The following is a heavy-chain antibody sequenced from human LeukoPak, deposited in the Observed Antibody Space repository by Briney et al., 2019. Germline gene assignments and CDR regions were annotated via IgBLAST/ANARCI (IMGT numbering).Heavy chain of an antibody. Sequence: SQTLSLTCAISGDSVSSNSAAWNWIRQSPSGGLEWLGRTSYRSRWYNDFALSVKSRVTINPDTTKNQFSLRLNSVTPEDTAVYYRARDPAGDLAFDIWGQGTMVTVSS. CDR2: TSYRSRWYN. CDR3: ARDPAGDLAFDI. J-gene: IGHJ3*02. V-gene: IGHV6-1*01. CDR1: GDSVSSNSAA. D-gene: IGHD7-27*01.